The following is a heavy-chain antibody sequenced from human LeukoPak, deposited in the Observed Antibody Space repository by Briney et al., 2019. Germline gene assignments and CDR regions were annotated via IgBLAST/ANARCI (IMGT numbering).Heavy chain of an antibody. D-gene: IGHD6-19*01. Sequence: PGGSLRLSCVASGFTFNNHDMSWVRQAPGKGLEWVSGISGNCGITYYADSVKGRFTISRDNSDDTLYLQMNSLRADDTGVYYCALASRSGWRGVFDSWGQGILVTVSS. J-gene: IGHJ4*02. CDR3: ALASRSGWRGVFDS. CDR1: GFTFNNHD. CDR2: ISGNCGIT. V-gene: IGHV3-23*01.